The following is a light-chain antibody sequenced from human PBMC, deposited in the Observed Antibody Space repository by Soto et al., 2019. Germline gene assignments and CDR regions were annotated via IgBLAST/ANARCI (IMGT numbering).Light chain of an antibody. CDR3: MQALQTPLT. CDR2: LGS. J-gene: IGKJ4*01. CDR1: QSLLHNNGYNY. V-gene: IGKV2-28*01. Sequence: DTVMTQSPLSLPVTPGEPASISCRSSQSLLHNNGYNYLGWYLQKPGQSPQLLIYLGSNRASGVPDRFSGSGSGTDFTLIISRVEAEDVGVYYCMQALQTPLTFGGGTKVEIK.